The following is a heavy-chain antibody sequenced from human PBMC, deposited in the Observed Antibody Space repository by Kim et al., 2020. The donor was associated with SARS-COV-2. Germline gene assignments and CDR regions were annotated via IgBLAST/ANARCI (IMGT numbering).Heavy chain of an antibody. CDR3: ARNIGITMIVVVTGWFDP. D-gene: IGHD3-22*01. CDR2: IYYSGST. Sequence: SETLSLTCTVSGGSISSGGYYWSWIRQHPGKGLEWIGYIYYSGSTYYNPSLESRVTISVDTSKNQFSLKLSSVTAADTAVYYCARNIGITMIVVVTGWFDPWGQGTLVTVSS. CDR1: GGSISSGGYY. J-gene: IGHJ5*02. V-gene: IGHV4-31*03.